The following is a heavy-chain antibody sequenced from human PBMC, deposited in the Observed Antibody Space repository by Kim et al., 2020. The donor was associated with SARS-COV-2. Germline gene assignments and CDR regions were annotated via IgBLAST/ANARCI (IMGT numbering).Heavy chain of an antibody. D-gene: IGHD3-16*01. CDR1: GFTFNTFD. V-gene: IGHV3-23*01. Sequence: GGSLRLSCAASGFTFNTFDMSWIRQVPGKGLEWVSAILGSDGTTYYADSVKGRFTISRDNSKNTLYLQMNTVTAEDTVLYYCVKGAWVDYCGQGTLVTVSS. CDR2: ILGSDGTT. CDR3: VKGAWVDY. J-gene: IGHJ4*02.